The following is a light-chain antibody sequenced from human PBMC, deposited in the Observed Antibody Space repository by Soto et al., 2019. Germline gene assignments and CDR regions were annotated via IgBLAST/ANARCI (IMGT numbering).Light chain of an antibody. J-gene: IGLJ1*01. Sequence: QSVLTQPPSVSGAPGQRVTISCTGSSSNIGADYDVPWYQQRPGTAPKLLIFGNINRPSGVPDRFSGSKSGTSASLALTGLQAEDEGDYYCQSYDRSLSAPYVFGTGTKVTVL. CDR1: SSNIGADYD. CDR3: QSYDRSLSAPYV. CDR2: GNI. V-gene: IGLV1-40*01.